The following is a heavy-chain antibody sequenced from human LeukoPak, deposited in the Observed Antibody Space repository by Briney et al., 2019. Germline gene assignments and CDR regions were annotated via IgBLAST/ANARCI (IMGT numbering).Heavy chain of an antibody. V-gene: IGHV1-3*01. CDR3: AVGYCSGGSCYSGLDY. CDR1: GYTFTSYA. D-gene: IGHD2-15*01. Sequence: GASVKVSCKASGYTFTSYAMHWVRQAPGQRLEWMGWINAGNGNTKYSQKFQGRVTITRDTSASTAYMELSSLRSEDTAVYYCAVGYCSGGSCYSGLDYWGQGTLVTVSS. CDR2: INAGNGNT. J-gene: IGHJ4*02.